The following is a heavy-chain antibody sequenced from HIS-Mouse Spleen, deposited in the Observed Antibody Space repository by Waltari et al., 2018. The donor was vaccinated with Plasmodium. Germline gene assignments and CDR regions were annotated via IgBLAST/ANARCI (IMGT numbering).Heavy chain of an antibody. Sequence: EVQLVESGGGLVQPGGSLRLSCAASGFTFSSYWMRWVRQAPGKGLDGVANIKQDGSEKDYVDSVKGRFTISRDNAKNSLYLQMNSLRAEDTAVYYCARGRYSSSWYYFDYWGQGTLVTVSS. CDR1: GFTFSSYW. CDR2: IKQDGSEK. J-gene: IGHJ4*02. CDR3: ARGRYSSSWYYFDY. V-gene: IGHV3-7*01. D-gene: IGHD6-13*01.